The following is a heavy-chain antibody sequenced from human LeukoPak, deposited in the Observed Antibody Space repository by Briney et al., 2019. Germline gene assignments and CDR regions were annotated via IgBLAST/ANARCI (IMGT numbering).Heavy chain of an antibody. V-gene: IGHV3-74*01. CDR2: INGDGSET. D-gene: IGHD4-17*01. J-gene: IGHJ4*02. CDR3: ASGSGDYGDPFDY. Sequence: GGSLRLSCSASGFTFSSHWMHWVRHAPGKGLAWVSRINGDGSETNYAGSVRGRFTISRDNAKNTLYLQMSSLRAEDTAVYYCASGSGDYGDPFDYWGQGTLVTVSS. CDR1: GFTFSSHW.